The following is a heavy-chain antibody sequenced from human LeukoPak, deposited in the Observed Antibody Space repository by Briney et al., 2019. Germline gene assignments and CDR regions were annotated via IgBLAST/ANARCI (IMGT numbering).Heavy chain of an antibody. CDR1: GFTFSSYS. Sequence: SGGSLRLSCAASGFTFSSYSMNWVRQAPGKGLEWVSSISSSSSYIYYADSVKGRFTISRDNAKNSLYLQMNSLRAEDTAVYYCARISGRGCPDYYYYMDVWGKGTTVTVSS. CDR2: ISSSSSYI. V-gene: IGHV3-21*01. J-gene: IGHJ6*03. D-gene: IGHD3-10*01. CDR3: ARISGRGCPDYYYYMDV.